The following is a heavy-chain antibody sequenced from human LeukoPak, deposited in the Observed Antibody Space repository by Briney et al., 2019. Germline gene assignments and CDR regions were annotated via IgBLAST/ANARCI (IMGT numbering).Heavy chain of an antibody. CDR2: IYYSGST. CDR3: ARDSLPLLLWFGFEPDAFDI. CDR1: GGSISSSSYY. Sequence: SETLSLTCTVSGGSISSSSYYWGWIRQPPGKGLEWIGNIYYSGSTYYNPSLKSRVTISVDTSNNQFSLKLSSVTAADTAVYYCARDSLPLLLWFGFEPDAFDIWGQGTVVTVPS. J-gene: IGHJ3*02. D-gene: IGHD3-10*01. V-gene: IGHV4-39*07.